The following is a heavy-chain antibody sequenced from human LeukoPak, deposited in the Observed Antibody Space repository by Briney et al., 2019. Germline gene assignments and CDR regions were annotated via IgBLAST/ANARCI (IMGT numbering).Heavy chain of an antibody. Sequence: PGGSLRLSCAASGFTFSSIAMSWVRQAPRKGLEWASSISISSSSTDYADSAKGRFTISRDNAKNSLYLQMNSLRAEDAAVYYCLRGDVRDYWGHGTLVTVSS. J-gene: IGHJ4*01. CDR1: GFTFSSIA. V-gene: IGHV3-21*01. CDR3: LRGDVRDY. D-gene: IGHD2-21*01. CDR2: ISISSSST.